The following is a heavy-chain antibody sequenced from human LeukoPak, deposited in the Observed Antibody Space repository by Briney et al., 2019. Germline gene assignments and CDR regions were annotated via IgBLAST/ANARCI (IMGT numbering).Heavy chain of an antibody. D-gene: IGHD1-14*01. V-gene: IGHV3-43*02. CDR3: VKGREPLGDNY. CDR1: GFTFDDSA. Sequence: PGGSLRLSCAASGFTFDDSAMHWFRQAPGTGLEWVSAINARGDSKYYARSVRGRFTISRDNSKSSVYLQMDSLRTDDSALYHCVKGREPLGDNYWGQGTLVTVSS. CDR2: INARGDSK. J-gene: IGHJ4*02.